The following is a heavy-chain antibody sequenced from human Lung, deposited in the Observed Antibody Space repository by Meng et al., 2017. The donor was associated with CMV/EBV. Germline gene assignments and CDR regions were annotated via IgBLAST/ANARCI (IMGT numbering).Heavy chain of an antibody. CDR2: IYWNDDK. D-gene: IGHD6-13*01. V-gene: IGHV2-5*01. J-gene: IGHJ4*02. Sequence: SGXXLVXPTQTLTLTCTFSGFSLSISRLAVGWIRQPPGKALECLGIIYWNDDKRYSPSLKSRLTITKGTSKNQVVLTMTNMDPADTATYYCAHARYSSFYYFNYXGQGXLVTVSS. CDR3: AHARYSSFYYFNY. CDR1: GFSLSISRLA.